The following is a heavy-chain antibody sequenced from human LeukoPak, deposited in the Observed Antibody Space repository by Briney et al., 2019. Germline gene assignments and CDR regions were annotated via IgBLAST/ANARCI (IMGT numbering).Heavy chain of an antibody. Sequence: GGSLRLSCAASGFTFSSYWMSWVRQAPGKGLEWVSYISSSGNTIYYADSVKGRFTISRDNSKNTLYLQMNSLRAEDTAVYYCAREYYDSSGYLDYWGQGTLVTVSS. CDR2: ISSSGNTI. CDR1: GFTFSSYW. J-gene: IGHJ4*02. D-gene: IGHD3-22*01. V-gene: IGHV3-48*01. CDR3: AREYYDSSGYLDY.